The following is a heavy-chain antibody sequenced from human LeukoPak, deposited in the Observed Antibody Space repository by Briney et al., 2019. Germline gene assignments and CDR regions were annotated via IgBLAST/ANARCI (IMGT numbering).Heavy chain of an antibody. CDR2: IKHSGST. D-gene: IGHD3-16*02. J-gene: IGHJ4*02. V-gene: IGHV4-34*01. CDR3: ARLLYDYVWGSYRPIPSTFDY. Sequence: SETLSLTCAVYGGSFSGYYWSWIRQPPGKGLEWIGEIKHSGSTNYNPSLKSRVTISVDTSKNQFSLKLSSVTAADAAVYYCARLLYDYVWGSYRPIPSTFDYWGQGTLVTVSS. CDR1: GGSFSGYY.